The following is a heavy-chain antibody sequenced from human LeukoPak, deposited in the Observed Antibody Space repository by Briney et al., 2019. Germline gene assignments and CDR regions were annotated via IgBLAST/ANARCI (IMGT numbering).Heavy chain of an antibody. D-gene: IGHD6-19*01. CDR1: GFTFINYW. CDR2: IKQDGSEK. V-gene: IGHV3-7*01. CDR3: ARDSSGWYADAFDI. J-gene: IGHJ3*02. Sequence: GGSLRLSCAASGFTFINYWMNWVRQAPGKGLEWVANIKQDGSEKYYVDSVKGRFTISRDNAKNSLYLQMNSLRADDTAVYYCARDSSGWYADAFDIWGQGTMVTVSS.